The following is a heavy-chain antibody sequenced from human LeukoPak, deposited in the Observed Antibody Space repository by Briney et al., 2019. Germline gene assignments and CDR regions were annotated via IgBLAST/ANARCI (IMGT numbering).Heavy chain of an antibody. Sequence: SETLSLTCTVSGGSISSYYWGWIRQPPGKGPEWIGYIYYSGTTNYNPSLKSRVTISIDTSKNQFSLKLRFVTAADTAVYYCASGYSNSWPDYYYMDVWGKGTTVTVSS. D-gene: IGHD6-13*01. J-gene: IGHJ6*03. CDR1: GGSISSYY. CDR2: IYYSGTT. V-gene: IGHV4-59*03. CDR3: ASGYSNSWPDYYYMDV.